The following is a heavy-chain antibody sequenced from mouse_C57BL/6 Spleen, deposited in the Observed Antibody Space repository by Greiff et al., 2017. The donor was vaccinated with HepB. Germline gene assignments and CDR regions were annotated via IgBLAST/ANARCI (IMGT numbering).Heavy chain of an antibody. CDR2: ISYDGSN. D-gene: IGHD2-12*01. CDR3: AGEGFDYIAMDY. CDR1: GYSFTSCYF. J-gene: IGHJ4*01. Sequence: EVQLVESGPGLVKPSQSLSLSCSASGYSFTSCYFWYWIRQFPGNNLEWMGYISYDGSNNYNPSFKNRISITRDTSKNQSFLKLNTMTTEDTATYYCAGEGFDYIAMDYWGQGTTVTVSS. V-gene: IGHV3-6*01.